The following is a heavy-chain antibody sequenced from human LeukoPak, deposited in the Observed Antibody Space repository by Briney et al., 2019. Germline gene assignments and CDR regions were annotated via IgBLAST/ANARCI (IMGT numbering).Heavy chain of an antibody. CDR1: GFTFSSYS. V-gene: IGHV3-21*01. CDR3: ARAYYGDYVDTHAFDI. CDR2: ISSSSSYI. D-gene: IGHD4-17*01. J-gene: IGHJ3*02. Sequence: GGSLRLSCAASGFTFSSYSMNWDRQAPGKGLEWVSSISSSSSYIYYADSVKGRFTISRDNARNSLYLQMNSLRAEDTAVYYCARAYYGDYVDTHAFDIWGQGTMVTVSS.